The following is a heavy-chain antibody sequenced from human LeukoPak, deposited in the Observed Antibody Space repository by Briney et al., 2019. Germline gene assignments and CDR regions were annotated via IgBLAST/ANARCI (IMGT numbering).Heavy chain of an antibody. D-gene: IGHD2-2*01. V-gene: IGHV4-39*07. J-gene: IGHJ4*02. CDR2: IHYSGST. Sequence: HPSETLSLTCTVSGVSISSSRYNWGWLRQPPGKGLEWIVSIHYSGSTYDHPSRKSRITERVNTSENHFSLKLSSVAAADTAVYYCSRAPHQLSKWGFYYWAQGTLVTVSS. CDR1: GVSISSSRYN. CDR3: SRAPHQLSKWGFYY.